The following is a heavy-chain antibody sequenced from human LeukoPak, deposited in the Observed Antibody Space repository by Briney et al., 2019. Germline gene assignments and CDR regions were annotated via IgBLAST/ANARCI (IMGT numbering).Heavy chain of an antibody. CDR3: ARISPAGSGTDGDWFDP. Sequence: GESLKISCAASGFTFSSYWMSWVRQAPGKGLEWVANIKQDGSEKYYVDSVKGRFTISRDNAKNSLYLQMNSLRAEDTAVYYCARISPAGSGTDGDWFDPWGQGTLVTVPS. CDR1: GFTFSSYW. V-gene: IGHV3-7*01. J-gene: IGHJ5*02. D-gene: IGHD3-10*01. CDR2: IKQDGSEK.